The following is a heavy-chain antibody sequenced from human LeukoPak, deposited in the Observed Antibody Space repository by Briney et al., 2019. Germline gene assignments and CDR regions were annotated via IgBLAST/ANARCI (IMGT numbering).Heavy chain of an antibody. J-gene: IGHJ4*02. D-gene: IGHD3-10*01. CDR1: GFTFSSYS. V-gene: IGHV3-21*01. CDR3: ARGGVRRRSEARPDY. Sequence: GGSLRLSCAASGFTFSSYSMNWVRQAPGKGLEWVSSISSSSSYIYYADSVKGRFTISRDNAKNSLYLQMNSLRAEDTAVYYCARGGVRRRSEARPDYWGQGTLVTVSS. CDR2: ISSSSSYI.